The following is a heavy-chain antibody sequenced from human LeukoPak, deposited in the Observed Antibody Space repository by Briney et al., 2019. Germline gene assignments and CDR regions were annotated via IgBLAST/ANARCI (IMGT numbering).Heavy chain of an antibody. CDR3: ARPREAYSSSFGYYYYMDV. J-gene: IGHJ6*03. CDR1: GGSISSSSYY. Sequence: SETLSLTCTVSGGSISSSSYYWGWIRQPPGKGLEWLGSIYYSGSTYYNPSLKSRVTISVDTSKNQFSLKLSSVTAADTAVYYCARPREAYSSSFGYYYYMDVWGKGTTVTVSS. V-gene: IGHV4-39*01. D-gene: IGHD6-6*01. CDR2: IYYSGST.